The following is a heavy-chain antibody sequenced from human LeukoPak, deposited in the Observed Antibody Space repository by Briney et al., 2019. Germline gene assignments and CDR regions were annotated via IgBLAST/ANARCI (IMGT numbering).Heavy chain of an antibody. V-gene: IGHV3-48*04. CDR2: ISSSSSTI. CDR3: ARAVDCSSTSCTRAFDI. J-gene: IGHJ3*02. Sequence: GGSLRLSCAASGFTFSSYSMNWVRQAPGKGLEWVSYISSSSSTIYYADSVKGRFTISRDNAKNRLYLQMNSLRAEDTAVYYCARAVDCSSTSCTRAFDIWGQGTMVTVSS. CDR1: GFTFSSYS. D-gene: IGHD2-2*01.